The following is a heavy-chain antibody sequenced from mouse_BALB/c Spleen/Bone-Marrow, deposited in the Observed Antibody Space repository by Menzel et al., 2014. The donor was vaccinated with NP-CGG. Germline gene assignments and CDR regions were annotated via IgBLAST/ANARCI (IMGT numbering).Heavy chain of an antibody. D-gene: IGHD2-1*01. Sequence: VQLQESGAELVRPGTSVKMSCKAAGYSFTNFWIGWVKQRPGHGLEWIGDIYPKNDDANYNERFKGRATLTVDTSSSTAYMQLSGLTSEDSAIYYCTRHYGNYDYWGQGSTLTVSS. CDR2: IYPKNDDA. J-gene: IGHJ2*01. CDR1: GYSFTNFW. CDR3: TRHYGNYDY. V-gene: IGHV1-63*02.